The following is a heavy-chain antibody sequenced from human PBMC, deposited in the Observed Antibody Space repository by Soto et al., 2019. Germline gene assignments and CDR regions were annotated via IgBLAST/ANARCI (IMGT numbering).Heavy chain of an antibody. CDR3: ARDVEYGSGSYYPTFYFDD. Sequence: GASVKVSCKASGYTFTSYGISWVRQAPGQGLEWMGWISAYNGNTNYAQKFQGRVTMTTDTSTSTAYMDLRSLRSDDTAVYYCARDVEYGSGSYYPTFYFDDWGQGTLVTVSS. V-gene: IGHV1-18*01. CDR1: GYTFTSYG. D-gene: IGHD3-10*01. J-gene: IGHJ4*02. CDR2: ISAYNGNT.